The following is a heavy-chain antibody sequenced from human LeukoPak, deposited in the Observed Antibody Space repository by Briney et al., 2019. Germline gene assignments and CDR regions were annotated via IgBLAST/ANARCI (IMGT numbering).Heavy chain of an antibody. V-gene: IGHV3-30*04. J-gene: IGHJ4*02. CDR1: GFIFSSCA. CDR3: ARGSDDYNLLNYFDY. Sequence: GESLRLSCAASGFIFSSCAMHWVRQAPGKGLEWVAVISYDGNSKYYADSVKGRFTISRDNSRNTLYLQMSSLRAGDTAVYYCARGSDDYNLLNYFDYWGRGTLVTVSS. D-gene: IGHD5-24*01. CDR2: ISYDGNSK.